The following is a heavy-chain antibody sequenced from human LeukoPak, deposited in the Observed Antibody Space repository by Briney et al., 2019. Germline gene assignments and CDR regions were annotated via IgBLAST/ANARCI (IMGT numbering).Heavy chain of an antibody. Sequence: GASVKVSCKASGYTFTSYGISWVRQAPGQGLEWMGWISAYNGNTNYAQKLQGRVTMTTDTSTSTAYMELRSLRSDDTAVYYCATLGYSSSWPPFDYWGQGTLVTVSS. D-gene: IGHD6-13*01. CDR3: ATLGYSSSWPPFDY. CDR2: ISAYNGNT. CDR1: GYTFTSYG. V-gene: IGHV1-18*01. J-gene: IGHJ4*02.